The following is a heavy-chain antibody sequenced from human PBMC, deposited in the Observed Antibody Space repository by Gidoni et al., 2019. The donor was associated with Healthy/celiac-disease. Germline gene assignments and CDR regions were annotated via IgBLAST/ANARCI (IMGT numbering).Heavy chain of an antibody. Sequence: QVQLQQWGAGLLKPSETLSLTCAVYGGSFSGYSWSWIRQPPGKGLEWIGEINHSGSTNYNPSLKSRVTISVDTSKNQFSLKLGSVTAADTAVYYCARGRRYFDWYIPGRLGMDVWGQGTTVTVSS. CDR1: GGSFSGYS. CDR2: INHSGST. D-gene: IGHD3-9*01. CDR3: ARGRRYFDWYIPGRLGMDV. V-gene: IGHV4-34*01. J-gene: IGHJ6*02.